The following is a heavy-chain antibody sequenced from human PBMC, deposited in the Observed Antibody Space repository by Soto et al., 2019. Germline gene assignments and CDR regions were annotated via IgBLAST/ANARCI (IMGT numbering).Heavy chain of an antibody. Sequence: GALRLSCAASGLTFSDRYMDWVRQAPGKGLEWVGRIRKKTNSYTTEYAASVKGRFIISRDDSTDSLYLQMSSLKTEDTAVYYCTTVTTVDYYFDYWGQGTLVTVSS. J-gene: IGHJ4*02. V-gene: IGHV3-72*01. CDR2: IRKKTNSYTT. CDR1: GLTFSDRY. CDR3: TTVTTVDYYFDY. D-gene: IGHD4-17*01.